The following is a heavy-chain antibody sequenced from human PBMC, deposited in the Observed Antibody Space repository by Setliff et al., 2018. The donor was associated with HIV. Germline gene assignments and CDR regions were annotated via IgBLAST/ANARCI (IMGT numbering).Heavy chain of an antibody. CDR2: ISPDNGAA. CDR3: ARPRVFDSFDV. V-gene: IGHV1-2*06. Sequence: GASVKVSCKAIGYMILGYKMSWVRQAPGQGLEWIGRISPDNGAAEYAPKFLGRVRMTLDTSISTAYLEIPRLTSDDAAVYYCARPRVFDSFDVWGQGTMVTVSS. CDR1: GYMILGYK. J-gene: IGHJ3*01.